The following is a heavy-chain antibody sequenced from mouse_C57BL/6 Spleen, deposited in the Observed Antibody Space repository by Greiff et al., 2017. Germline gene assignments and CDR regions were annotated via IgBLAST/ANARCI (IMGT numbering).Heavy chain of an antibody. Sequence: QVQLQQSGPELVKPGASVKISCKASGYAFSSSWMNWVKQRPGKGLEWIGRIYPGDGDTNYNGKFKGKATLTADKSSSTAYMQLSSLTSEDSAVYVCARTNWDVPYYYAMDYWGQGTSVTVSS. V-gene: IGHV1-82*01. CDR1: GYAFSSSW. CDR2: IYPGDGDT. J-gene: IGHJ4*01. D-gene: IGHD4-1*01. CDR3: ARTNWDVPYYYAMDY.